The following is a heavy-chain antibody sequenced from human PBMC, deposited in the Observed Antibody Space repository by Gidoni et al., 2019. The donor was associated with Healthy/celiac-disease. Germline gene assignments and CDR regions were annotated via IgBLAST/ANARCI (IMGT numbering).Heavy chain of an antibody. D-gene: IGHD1-26*01. CDR2: ISGSGGST. J-gene: IGHJ4*02. CDR1: GFPFSSYA. CDR3: AKDLVGATGLDY. V-gene: IGHV3-23*01. Sequence: EVQLLESGGGLVQPGGSLRLFCAASGFPFSSYAMSWVRQAPGKGLEWVSAISGSGGSTYYADSVKGRFTISRDNSKNTLYLQMNSLRAEDTAVYYCAKDLVGATGLDYWGQGTLVTVSS.